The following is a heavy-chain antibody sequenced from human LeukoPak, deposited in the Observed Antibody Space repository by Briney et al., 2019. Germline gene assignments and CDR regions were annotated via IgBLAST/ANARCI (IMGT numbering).Heavy chain of an antibody. CDR3: PRGSSGPDY. Sequence: PGGSLRLSCAASGVTFSGYAMSWVRQAPGRGREWVSSISASGGSTYYSDSVKGRFTISRDNSKNTLQLQMNSLRAEDTAVYYCPRGSSGPDYWGQGTLVTVSS. CDR2: ISASGGST. CDR1: GVTFSGYA. D-gene: IGHD6-19*01. V-gene: IGHV3-23*01. J-gene: IGHJ4*02.